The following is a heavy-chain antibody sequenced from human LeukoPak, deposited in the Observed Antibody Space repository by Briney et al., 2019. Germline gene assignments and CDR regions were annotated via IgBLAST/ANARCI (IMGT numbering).Heavy chain of an antibody. V-gene: IGHV7-4-1*02. Sequence: ASVKVSCKASGYTFTSYAMNWVRQAPGQGLEWMGWINTNTGNPTYAQGFTGRFVFSLDTSVSTAYLQISSLKAEDTAVYYCARTTAVAGSDAFDIWGQGTMVTVSS. CDR2: INTNTGNP. CDR3: ARTTAVAGSDAFDI. CDR1: GYTFTSYA. D-gene: IGHD6-19*01. J-gene: IGHJ3*02.